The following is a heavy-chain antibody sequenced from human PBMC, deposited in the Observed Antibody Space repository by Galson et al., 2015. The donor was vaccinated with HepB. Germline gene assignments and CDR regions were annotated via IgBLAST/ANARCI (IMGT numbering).Heavy chain of an antibody. CDR3: ARVVATIGRGRGIGWFDP. CDR1: GGSFSGYY. V-gene: IGHV4-34*01. D-gene: IGHD5-12*01. J-gene: IGHJ5*02. Sequence: SETLSLTCAVYGGSFSGYYWSWIRQPPGKGLEWIGEINHSGSTNYNPSLKSRVTISVDTSKNQFSLKLSSVTAADTAVYYCARVVATIGRGRGIGWFDPWGQGTLVTVSS. CDR2: INHSGST.